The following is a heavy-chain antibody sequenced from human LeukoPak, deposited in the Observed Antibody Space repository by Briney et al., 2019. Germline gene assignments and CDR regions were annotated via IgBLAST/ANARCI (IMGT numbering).Heavy chain of an antibody. J-gene: IGHJ5*02. Sequence: GASVKVSCKASGYTFTSYDINWVSRATGQGREWMGWMNPNSGNTGYAQKFQGRVNMTRNTSISTAYMELSSLRSEDTAVYYCAREGRQLLWFGEPNWFDPWGQGTLVTVSS. CDR2: MNPNSGNT. D-gene: IGHD3-10*01. CDR3: AREGRQLLWFGEPNWFDP. V-gene: IGHV1-8*01. CDR1: GYTFTSYD.